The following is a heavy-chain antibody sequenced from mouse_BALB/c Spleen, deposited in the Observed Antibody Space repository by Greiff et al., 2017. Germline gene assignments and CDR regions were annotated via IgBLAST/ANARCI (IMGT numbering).Heavy chain of an antibody. Sequence: EVQVVESGPRLVKPSQSLSLTCTVTGYSITSDYAWNWIRQFPGNKLEWMGYISYSGSTSYNPSLKSRISITRDTSKNQFFLQLNSVTTEDTATYYCARSYGNYAWFAYWGQGTLVTVSA. CDR2: ISYSGST. CDR1: GYSITSDYA. V-gene: IGHV3-2*02. J-gene: IGHJ3*01. D-gene: IGHD2-1*01. CDR3: ARSYGNYAWFAY.